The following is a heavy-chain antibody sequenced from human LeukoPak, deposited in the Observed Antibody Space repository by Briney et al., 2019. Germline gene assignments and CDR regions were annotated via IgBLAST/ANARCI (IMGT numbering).Heavy chain of an antibody. J-gene: IGHJ4*02. Sequence: ASVKVSCKASGYTFTSYGISWVRQAPGQGLEWMGWISAYNGNTNYAQKLQGRVTMTTDTSTSTAYMELRSLRSDDTAVYYCARDQGRPLYYYDSSGSNDYWGQGALVTVSS. CDR2: ISAYNGNT. D-gene: IGHD3-22*01. CDR3: ARDQGRPLYYYDSSGSNDY. V-gene: IGHV1-18*01. CDR1: GYTFTSYG.